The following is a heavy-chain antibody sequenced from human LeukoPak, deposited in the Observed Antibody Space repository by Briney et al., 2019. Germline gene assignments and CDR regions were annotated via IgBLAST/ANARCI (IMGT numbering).Heavy chain of an antibody. Sequence: SETLSLTCTVSGGSISSGDYYWSWIRQPPGKGLEWIGYIYYSGSTYYNPSLMSRVTISIDTSKNQFSLKLSSVTAADTAVYYCARTDCSSTTCYASDYWGQGTLVTISS. J-gene: IGHJ4*02. D-gene: IGHD2-2*01. CDR2: IYYSGST. CDR1: GGSISSGDYY. CDR3: ARTDCSSTTCYASDY. V-gene: IGHV4-30-4*01.